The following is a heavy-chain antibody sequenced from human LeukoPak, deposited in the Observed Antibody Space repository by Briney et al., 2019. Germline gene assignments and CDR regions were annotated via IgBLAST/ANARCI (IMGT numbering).Heavy chain of an antibody. CDR2: ISSSSSTI. D-gene: IGHD3/OR15-3a*01. CDR1: GFTFSSYS. J-gene: IGHJ4*02. V-gene: IGHV3-48*01. CDR3: ARVFRLAGFDY. Sequence: GGSLRLSCAASGFTFSSYSMNWVRQAPGKGLEWVSYISSSSSTIYYADSVKGRFTISRDNAKNSLYLQMNSLRAEDTAVYYCARVFRLAGFDYWGQGTLVTVSS.